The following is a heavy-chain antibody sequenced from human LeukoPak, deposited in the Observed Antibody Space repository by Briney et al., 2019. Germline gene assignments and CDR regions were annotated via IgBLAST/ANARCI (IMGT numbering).Heavy chain of an antibody. CDR1: GGSFSDYY. J-gene: IGHJ3*02. Sequence: SETLSLTCAVYGGSFSDYYWSWLRHPPGKGLGLIGEINHRGSTNYSPSLRSRVTISVDTSKNQFSLNLRSVTAADTAVYYCASPTTVTTSAYRAFDIWGQGTMVTVSA. CDR3: ASPTTVTTSAYRAFDI. D-gene: IGHD4-17*01. CDR2: INHRGST. V-gene: IGHV4-34*01.